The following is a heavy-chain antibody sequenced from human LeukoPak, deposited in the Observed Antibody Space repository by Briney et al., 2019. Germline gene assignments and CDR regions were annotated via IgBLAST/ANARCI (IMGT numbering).Heavy chain of an antibody. D-gene: IGHD4/OR15-4a*01. J-gene: IGHJ6*03. CDR2: IYPGDSDT. CDR3: ARGFYGGYYYYYMDV. V-gene: IGHV5-51*01. Sequence: GESLNISCKGSGYSFTTYWIGWVRQMPGKGLEWMGIIYPGDSDTRYSPSFQGQVTISADRSISTAYLQWSSLKASDTAMYYCARGFYGGYYYYYMDVWGKGTTVTVSS. CDR1: GYSFTTYW.